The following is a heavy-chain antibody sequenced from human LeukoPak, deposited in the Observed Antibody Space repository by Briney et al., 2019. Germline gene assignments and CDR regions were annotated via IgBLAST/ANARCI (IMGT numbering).Heavy chain of an antibody. CDR2: IIPIFGTA. CDR3: ARGYYDSSGYRFDP. CDR1: GGTCSSYA. Sequence: AASVTVSCTASGGTCSSYAISWVRQAPGQGLEWMGGIIPIFGTANYAQKFQGRVTITADESTSTAYMELSSLRSKDTSVYYCARGYYDSSGYRFDPWGQGTLVTVSS. D-gene: IGHD3-22*01. V-gene: IGHV1-69*13. J-gene: IGHJ5*02.